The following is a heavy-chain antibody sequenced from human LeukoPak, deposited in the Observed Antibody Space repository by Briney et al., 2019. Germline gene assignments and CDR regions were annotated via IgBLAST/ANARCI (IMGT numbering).Heavy chain of an antibody. Sequence: ASVMVSCTVSGYTLTELSMHWVRQAPGKGLEWMGGFDPEDGETIYAQKFQGRVTMTKDTSTDTAYMELSSLRSEDTAVYYCASPGVVGATSAFDIWGQGTMVTVSS. CDR3: ASPGVVGATSAFDI. CDR2: FDPEDGET. V-gene: IGHV1-24*01. CDR1: GYTLTELS. D-gene: IGHD1-26*01. J-gene: IGHJ3*02.